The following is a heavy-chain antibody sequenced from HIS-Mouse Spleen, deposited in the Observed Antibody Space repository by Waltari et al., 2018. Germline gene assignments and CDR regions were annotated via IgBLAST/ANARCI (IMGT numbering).Heavy chain of an antibody. CDR3: ARDRELYFDY. D-gene: IGHD1-26*01. CDR2: IYYSGST. J-gene: IGHJ4*02. Sequence: QLQLQESGPGLVKPSETRSLTCTFSGGSISSSSYYWGWIRQPPGKGLEWIGSIYYSGSTYYNPSLKSRVTISVDTSKNQFSLKLSSVTAADTAVYYCARDRELYFDYWGQGTLVTVSS. V-gene: IGHV4-39*07. CDR1: GGSISSSSYY.